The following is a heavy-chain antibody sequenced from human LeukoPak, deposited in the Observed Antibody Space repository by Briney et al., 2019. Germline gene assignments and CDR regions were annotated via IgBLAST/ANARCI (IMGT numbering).Heavy chain of an antibody. V-gene: IGHV4-61*02. Sequence: SETLSLTCTVSGGSISSGSYYWSWIRQPAGKGLEWIGRIYTSGSTNYNPSLKSRVTISVDKSKNQFSLRLISVTAADTAVYFCARVRVIDWGSSYFDYWGQGNLVTVSS. CDR2: IYTSGST. CDR1: GGSISSGSYY. D-gene: IGHD3-9*01. CDR3: ARVRVIDWGSSYFDY. J-gene: IGHJ4*02.